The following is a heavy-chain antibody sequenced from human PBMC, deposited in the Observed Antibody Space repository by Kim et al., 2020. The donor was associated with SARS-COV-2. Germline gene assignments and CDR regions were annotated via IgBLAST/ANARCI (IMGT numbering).Heavy chain of an antibody. CDR1: GFTFSSYA. CDR3: AKDAIILTHFVVVVAATPDQGLD. V-gene: IGHV3-23*01. CDR2: ISGSGGST. D-gene: IGHD2-15*01. J-gene: IGHJ4*02. Sequence: GGSLRLSCAASGFTFSSYAMSWVRQAPGKGLEWVSAISGSGGSTYYADSVKGRFTISRDNSKNTLYLQMNSLRAEDTAVYYCAKDAIILTHFVVVVAATPDQGLDWGQGTLVTVSS.